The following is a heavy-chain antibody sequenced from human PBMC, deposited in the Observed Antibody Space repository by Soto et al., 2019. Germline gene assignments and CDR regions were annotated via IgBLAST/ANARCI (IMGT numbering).Heavy chain of an antibody. Sequence: ASVKVSCKASGYTFTSYDINWVRQATGQGLEWMGWMNPNSGNTGYAQKFQGRVTMTRNTSISTAYMELSSLRSEDTAVYYCARGARVFTSYYFDFCGQGTLVIVSS. CDR2: MNPNSGNT. CDR3: ARGARVFTSYYFDF. J-gene: IGHJ4*02. V-gene: IGHV1-8*01. D-gene: IGHD3-10*01. CDR1: GYTFTSYD.